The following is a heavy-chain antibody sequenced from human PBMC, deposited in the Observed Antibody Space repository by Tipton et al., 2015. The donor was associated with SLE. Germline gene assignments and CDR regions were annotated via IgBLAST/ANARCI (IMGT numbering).Heavy chain of an antibody. CDR1: GGSISSHY. Sequence: TLSLTCTVSGGSISSHYWSWIRQPPGKGLEWIGYIYYSGSTNYNPSLKSRATISVDTSKNQFSLKLSSVIAADTAAYYCARGASGSYYYMDVWGKGTTVTVSS. J-gene: IGHJ6*03. V-gene: IGHV4-59*11. CDR3: ARGASGSYYYMDV. CDR2: IYYSGST. D-gene: IGHD3-10*01.